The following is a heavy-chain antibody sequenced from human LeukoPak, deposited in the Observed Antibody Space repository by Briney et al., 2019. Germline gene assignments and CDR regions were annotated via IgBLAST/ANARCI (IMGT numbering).Heavy chain of an antibody. CDR3: ARFSGVRVATTYYFDY. J-gene: IGHJ4*02. D-gene: IGHD5-24*01. Sequence: GASVKVSCKASGGTFSSYAISWVRQAPGQGLEWMGRIIPILGIANYAQKFQGRVTITADKSTGTAYMELSSLRSEDTAVYYCARFSGVRVATTYYFDYWGQGTLVTVSS. V-gene: IGHV1-69*04. CDR2: IIPILGIA. CDR1: GGTFSSYA.